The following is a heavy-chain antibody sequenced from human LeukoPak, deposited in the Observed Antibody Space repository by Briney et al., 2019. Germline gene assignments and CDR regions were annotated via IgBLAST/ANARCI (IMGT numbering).Heavy chain of an antibody. CDR2: MNPNSGNT. J-gene: IGHJ4*02. Sequence: ASVKVSCKASGYTFTSYDINWVRQATGQGLEWMGWMNPNSGNTIYAQKFQGRVTMTEDTSTDTAYMELSSLRSEDTAVYYCATNYGSGSYLDWGQGTLVTVSS. CDR3: ATNYGSGSYLD. D-gene: IGHD3-10*01. V-gene: IGHV1-8*01. CDR1: GYTFTSYD.